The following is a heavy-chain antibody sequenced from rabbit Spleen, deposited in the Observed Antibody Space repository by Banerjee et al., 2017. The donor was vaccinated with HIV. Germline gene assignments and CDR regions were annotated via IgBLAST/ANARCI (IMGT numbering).Heavy chain of an antibody. D-gene: IGHD8-1*01. CDR1: GFSFSSGYY. CDR3: ARDTGSSFSSYGMDL. Sequence: QSLEESGGGLVQPEGSLTLTCKASGFSFSSGYYMCWVRQAPGKGLEWIACIYAGSSSGFTYSATWAKGRFTCSKTSSTTVTLQMTSLTVADTATYFCARDTGSSFSSYGMDLWGQGTLVTVS. V-gene: IGHV1S40*01. J-gene: IGHJ6*01. CDR2: IYAGSSSGFT.